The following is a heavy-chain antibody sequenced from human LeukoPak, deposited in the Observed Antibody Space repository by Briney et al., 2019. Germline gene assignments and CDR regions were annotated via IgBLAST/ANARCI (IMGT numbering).Heavy chain of an antibody. J-gene: IGHJ4*02. CDR1: GYTFTSYA. CDR3: ARLGRGLVPGAHGLYYFDY. V-gene: IGHV7-4-1*02. Sequence: ASVKVSCKASGYTFTSYAMNWVRQAPGQGLEWMGWINTNTGNPTYAQGFTGRFVFSLDTSVSTAYLQISSLKAEDTAVYYCARLGRGLVPGAHGLYYFDYWGQGTLVTVSS. CDR2: INTNTGNP. D-gene: IGHD6-19*01.